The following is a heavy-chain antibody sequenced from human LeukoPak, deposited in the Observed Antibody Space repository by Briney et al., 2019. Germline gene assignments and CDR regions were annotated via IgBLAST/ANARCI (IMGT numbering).Heavy chain of an antibody. J-gene: IGHJ4*02. CDR1: GFTLSSYS. CDR3: ARSEHSSSSFDY. CDR2: ISISSTHI. V-gene: IGHV3-21*01. D-gene: IGHD6-6*01. Sequence: GGSLRLSCAASGFTLSSYSMNWVRQAPGKGLEWVSYISISSTHIYYADSVKGRFTISRDNARNSLYLQMNSLRAEDTAIYYCARSEHSSSSFDYWGQGTLVTVSS.